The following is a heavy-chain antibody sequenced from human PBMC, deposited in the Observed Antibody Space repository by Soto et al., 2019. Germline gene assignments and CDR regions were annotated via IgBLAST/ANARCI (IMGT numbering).Heavy chain of an antibody. J-gene: IGHJ4*02. D-gene: IGHD2-15*01. Sequence: EVQLVESGGGLVQPGRSLRLSCAASGFTFDDYAMHWVRQAPGKGLEWVSGISWNRGSIGYADSVKGRFTISRDNAKNSLYLQMNSLRAEDKALYYCAKDQKSSDIVVVYGFDYWGQGTLVTVSS. CDR3: AKDQKSSDIVVVYGFDY. CDR2: ISWNRGSI. CDR1: GFTFDDYA. V-gene: IGHV3-9*01.